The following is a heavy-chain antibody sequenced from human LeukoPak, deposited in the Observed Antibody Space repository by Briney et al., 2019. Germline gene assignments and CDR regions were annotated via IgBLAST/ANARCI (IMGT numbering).Heavy chain of an antibody. Sequence: GGSLRLSCAASGFTVSSNYMSWVRQAPGKGLEWVSVIYAGGSTYYADSVKGRFTFSRDTASNTMHLEMNNLRIEDTAVYYCMRDYMGWFDPWGQGSLVTVSS. D-gene: IGHD3-10*01. J-gene: IGHJ5*02. CDR2: IYAGGST. CDR3: MRDYMGWFDP. CDR1: GFTVSSNY. V-gene: IGHV3-53*05.